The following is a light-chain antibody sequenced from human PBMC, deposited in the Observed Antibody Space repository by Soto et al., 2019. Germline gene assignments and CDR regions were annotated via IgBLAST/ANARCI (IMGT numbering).Light chain of an antibody. CDR3: QQIYSTPG. CDR2: AAS. J-gene: IGKJ4*01. CDR1: QSISSY. V-gene: IGKV1-39*01. Sequence: DIQMTQSPSSLTASVGDRVTITCRASQSISSYLNWYQQKPGKAPKLLIYAASSLQSGVPSRFSGSGSGTDFTLTISSLQPEDFATYYCQQIYSTPGFGGGTKVDIK.